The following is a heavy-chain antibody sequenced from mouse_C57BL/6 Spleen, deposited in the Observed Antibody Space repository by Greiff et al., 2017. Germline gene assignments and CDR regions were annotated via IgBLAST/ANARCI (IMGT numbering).Heavy chain of an antibody. CDR2: FYTGSGSI. Sequence: VQLQQSGAELVKPGASVKLSCKASGYTFTEYTIHWVKQRSGQGLEWIGWFYTGSGSIKYNEKFKDKATLTADKSYSIVYMELSRLTSEDSAVYFCARHEDSHYYDASWFAYWGQGTLVTVSA. J-gene: IGHJ3*01. CDR3: ARHEDSHYYDASWFAY. CDR1: GYTFTEYT. D-gene: IGHD2-4*01. V-gene: IGHV1-62-2*01.